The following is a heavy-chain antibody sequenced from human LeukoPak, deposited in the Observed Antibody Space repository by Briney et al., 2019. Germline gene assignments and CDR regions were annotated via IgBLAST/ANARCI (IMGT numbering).Heavy chain of an antibody. CDR1: GYTFTGYY. Sequence: ASVKVSCKASGYTFTGYYMHWVRQAPGQGLEWMGWINPNSGGTNYAQKFQGRVTMTRDTSISTAYVELSRLRSDDTAVYYCARRAVGYSGYDFDYWGQGTLVTVSS. CDR2: INPNSGGT. D-gene: IGHD5-12*01. CDR3: ARRAVGYSGYDFDY. V-gene: IGHV1-2*02. J-gene: IGHJ4*02.